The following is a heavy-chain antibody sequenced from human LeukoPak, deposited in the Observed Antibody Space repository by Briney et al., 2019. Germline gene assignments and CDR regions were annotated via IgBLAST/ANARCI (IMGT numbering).Heavy chain of an antibody. V-gene: IGHV3-23*01. J-gene: IGHJ1*01. D-gene: IGHD6-13*01. CDR3: AKGPYSDSSEWFQY. Sequence: GGSLRLSCAASGFSFSSYAMGWVRQAPGKGVEWVSSISGSGGRTYYADSVKRRFTISSDYSRHTLLLQMNSLRVEDTAVYFCAKGPYSDSSEWFQYWGQGTLVTVSS. CDR1: GFSFSSYA. CDR2: ISGSGGRT.